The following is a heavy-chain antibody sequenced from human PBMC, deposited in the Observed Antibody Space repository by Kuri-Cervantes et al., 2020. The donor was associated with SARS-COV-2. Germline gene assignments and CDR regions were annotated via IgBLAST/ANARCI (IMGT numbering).Heavy chain of an antibody. CDR1: GFTFSRYS. CDR3: ARDKGAAGFYYYYGMDV. D-gene: IGHD6-13*01. V-gene: IGHV3-48*01. J-gene: IGHJ6*02. Sequence: GGSLSLSCAASGFTFSRYSMNWVRQAPGKGPEWVSYISSSSSTIYYADSVKGRFTISRDNSKNTLYLQMNSLRAEDTAVYYCARDKGAAGFYYYYGMDVWGQGTTVTVSS. CDR2: ISSSSSTI.